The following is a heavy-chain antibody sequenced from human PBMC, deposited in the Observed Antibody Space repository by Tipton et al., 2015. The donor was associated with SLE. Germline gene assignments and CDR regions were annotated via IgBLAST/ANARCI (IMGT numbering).Heavy chain of an antibody. J-gene: IGHJ5*02. CDR3: AKEGPTTVTGNWFDP. V-gene: IGHV3-33*06. CDR1: GFNFNNFA. D-gene: IGHD4-17*01. CDR2: IWYDGSNK. Sequence: SLRLSCAGSGFNFNNFAMHWVRQAPGKGLEWVAVIWYDGSNKYYADSVKGRFTISRDNSKNTLYLQMNSLRAEDTAVYYCAKEGPTTVTGNWFDPWGQGTLVTVSS.